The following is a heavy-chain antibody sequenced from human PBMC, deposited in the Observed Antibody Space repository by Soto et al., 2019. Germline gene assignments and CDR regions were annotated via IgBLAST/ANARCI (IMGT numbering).Heavy chain of an antibody. CDR2: INSDGSST. J-gene: IGHJ3*02. CDR3: ARTRTRIAVAAFDAFDI. D-gene: IGHD6-19*01. Sequence: PGGSLRLSCAASGFTFSSYWMHWVRQAPGKGLVWVSRINSDGSSTSYADSVKGRFTISRDNAKNTLYLQMNSLRAEDTAVYYCARTRTRIAVAAFDAFDIWGQGTMVTVS. V-gene: IGHV3-74*01. CDR1: GFTFSSYW.